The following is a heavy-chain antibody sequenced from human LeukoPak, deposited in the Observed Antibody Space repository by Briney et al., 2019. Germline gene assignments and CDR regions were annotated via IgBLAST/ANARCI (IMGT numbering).Heavy chain of an antibody. V-gene: IGHV4-39*01. Sequence: SETLSLTCNVSSGSIYSGAYYWGWVRQPPGKGLEWIGSIYYTGTTYYNPSLKSRLTISVDTSKNQFSLELSSVTAADTAVYYCTTDSSAYYYFDYWGQGTLVTVSS. CDR3: TTDSSAYYYFDY. D-gene: IGHD3-22*01. CDR2: IYYTGTT. J-gene: IGHJ4*02. CDR1: SGSIYSGAYY.